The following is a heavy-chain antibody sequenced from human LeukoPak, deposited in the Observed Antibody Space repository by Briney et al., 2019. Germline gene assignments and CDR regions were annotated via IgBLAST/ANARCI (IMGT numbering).Heavy chain of an antibody. V-gene: IGHV3-23*01. CDR1: GFTFSSYA. J-gene: IGHJ4*02. CDR2: ISGSGGST. D-gene: IGHD3-22*01. CDR3: AKDSPIRLTYDSSGYYIDY. Sequence: PGGSLRLSCAASGFTFSSYAMSWVRQAPGKGLEWVSAISGSGGSTYYADSVKGRFTISRDNSKNTLYLQMNSLRAEDTAVYYCAKDSPIRLTYDSSGYYIDYWGQGTLVTVSS.